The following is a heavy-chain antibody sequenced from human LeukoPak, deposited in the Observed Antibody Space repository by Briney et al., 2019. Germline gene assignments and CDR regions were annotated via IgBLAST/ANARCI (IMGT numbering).Heavy chain of an antibody. D-gene: IGHD1-14*01. CDR2: ISGSGGST. CDR3: AKAGRVNPFDY. J-gene: IGHJ4*02. V-gene: IGHV3-23*01. CDR1: GFNFRAYW. Sequence: GGSLRLSCTTSGFNFRAYWMAWVRQAPGKGLEWVSAISGSGGSTYYADSVKGRFTISRDNSKNTLYLQMNSLRAEDTAVYYCAKAGRVNPFDYWGQGTLATVSS.